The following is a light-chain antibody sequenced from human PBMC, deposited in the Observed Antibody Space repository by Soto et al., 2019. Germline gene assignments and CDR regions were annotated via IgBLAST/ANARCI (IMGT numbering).Light chain of an antibody. V-gene: IGLV2-14*01. CDR2: EVN. Sequence: HSVLTQPASVSGSPGQSITISCTGTSSDVGGYNSVSWYQQHPGKAPKLIIYEVNNRPSGVSNRFSGSKSGNTASLTISGLQAEDEAEYYCNSYTSSTTYVFGTGTKVTVL. J-gene: IGLJ1*01. CDR3: NSYTSSTTYV. CDR1: SSDVGGYNS.